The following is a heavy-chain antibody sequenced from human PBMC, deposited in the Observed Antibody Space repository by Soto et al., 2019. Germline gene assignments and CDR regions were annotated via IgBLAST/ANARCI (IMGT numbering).Heavy chain of an antibody. D-gene: IGHD2-15*01. CDR2: IIPIFGTA. J-gene: IGHJ6*02. CDR3: ARSQGGSSSLDIYYYYYYGMDV. Sequence: QVQLVQSGTEVKKPGSSVEVSCKAPGGTFSSYAISWVRQAPGQGVEWMGGIIPIFGTAKYAQKFQGRVTITADESTSTGYMELSSLRSEDTAVYYCARSQGGSSSLDIYYYYYYGMDVWGQGTTVTVSS. V-gene: IGHV1-69*01. CDR1: GGTFSSYA.